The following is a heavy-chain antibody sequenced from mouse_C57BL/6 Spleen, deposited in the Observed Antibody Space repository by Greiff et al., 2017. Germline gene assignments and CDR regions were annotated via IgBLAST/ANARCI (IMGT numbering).Heavy chain of an antibody. J-gene: IGHJ2*01. CDR3: ARGSYYYGSSSYFDY. D-gene: IGHD1-1*01. Sequence: EVMLVESGGGLVKPGGSLKLSCAASGFTFSDYGMHWVRQAPEKGLEWVAYISSGSSTIYYADTVKGRFTISRDNAKNTLFLQMTSLRSEDTAMYYCARGSYYYGSSSYFDYWGQGTTRTVSS. V-gene: IGHV5-17*01. CDR1: GFTFSDYG. CDR2: ISSGSSTI.